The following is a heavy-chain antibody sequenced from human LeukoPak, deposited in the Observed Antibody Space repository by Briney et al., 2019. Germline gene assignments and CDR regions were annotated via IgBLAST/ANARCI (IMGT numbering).Heavy chain of an antibody. CDR2: IKEDGSRK. Sequence: PGGSLRLSCAASGLTFSSYWMTWVRQAPGKGLEWVANIKEDGSRKNYMDSAKGRFTISRDSTKNSLYLQMNSLRAEDTAVYYCATPLDYYDSSGYHQGGDWGQGTLVTVSS. CDR1: GLTFSSYW. J-gene: IGHJ4*02. D-gene: IGHD3-22*01. CDR3: ATPLDYYDSSGYHQGGD. V-gene: IGHV3-7*03.